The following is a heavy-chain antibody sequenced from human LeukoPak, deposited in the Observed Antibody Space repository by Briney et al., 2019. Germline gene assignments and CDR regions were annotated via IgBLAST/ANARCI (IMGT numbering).Heavy chain of an antibody. CDR2: IYSGGST. Sequence: GGSLRLSCAASGFTVSSNYMSWVRQAPGKGLEWVSVIYSGGSTYYADSVKGRFTISRDNSKNTLYLQMNSLRAEDTAVYYCARESSSWYVGAFDIWGQGTMVTVSS. CDR1: GFTVSSNY. V-gene: IGHV3-53*01. CDR3: ARESSSWYVGAFDI. J-gene: IGHJ3*02. D-gene: IGHD6-13*01.